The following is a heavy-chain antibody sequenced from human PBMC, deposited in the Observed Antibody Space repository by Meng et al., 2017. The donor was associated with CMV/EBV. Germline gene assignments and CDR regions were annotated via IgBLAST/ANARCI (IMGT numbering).Heavy chain of an antibody. J-gene: IGHJ4*02. CDR1: GGSISSYY. V-gene: IGHV4-4*07. Sequence: SETLSLTCTVSGGSISSYYWSWIRQPAGKGLEWIGRIYTSGSTYYNPSLKSRVTISVDTSKNQFSLKLSSVTAADTAVYYCARVPFNTHYFDYWGQGTLVTVSS. CDR2: IYTSGST. CDR3: ARVPFNTHYFDY.